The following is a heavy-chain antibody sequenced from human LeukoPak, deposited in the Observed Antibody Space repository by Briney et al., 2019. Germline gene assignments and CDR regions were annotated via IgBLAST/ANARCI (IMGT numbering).Heavy chain of an antibody. CDR3: ARRYSSSWCHDLRDSAGLDY. J-gene: IGHJ4*02. Sequence: HGEALKISCQGSGNIFSIYWIAWVRQMPGRGLEWIGIIYSCDSATRYSPCFQDQVTISADKSISTAYLQWSSLKASDTAMYYCARRYSSSWCHDLRDSAGLDYWGQGTLVTVSS. CDR2: IYSCDSAT. V-gene: IGHV5-51*01. D-gene: IGHD6-13*01. CDR1: GNIFSIYW.